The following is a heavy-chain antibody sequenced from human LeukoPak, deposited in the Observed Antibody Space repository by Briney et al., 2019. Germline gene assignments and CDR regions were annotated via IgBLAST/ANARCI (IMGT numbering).Heavy chain of an antibody. CDR2: ISYDGSNK. CDR1: GFTFSSYA. CDR3: ARASYKWLFTGGYFDY. D-gene: IGHD3-22*01. Sequence: PGRSLRLSYAASGFTFSSYAMHWVRQAPGKGLEWVAVISYDGSNKYYADSVKGRFTISRDNSKNTLYLQMNSLRAEDTAVYYCARASYKWLFTGGYFDYWGQGTLVTVSS. J-gene: IGHJ4*02. V-gene: IGHV3-30-3*01.